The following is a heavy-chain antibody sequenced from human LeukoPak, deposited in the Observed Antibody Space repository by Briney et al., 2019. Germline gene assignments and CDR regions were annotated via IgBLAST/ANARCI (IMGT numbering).Heavy chain of an antibody. CDR1: GFTFSTYW. V-gene: IGHV3-7*01. D-gene: IGHD3-10*01. CDR2: MNPDGSEA. CDR3: VSGGHVDF. Sequence: GGSLRLSCAASGFTFSTYWMSWVRQSPGKGLEWVANMNPDGSEANYVDSVKGRFTISRDNAKNSLYLQINSLRVEDTAVYYCVSGGHVDFFGQGTLVSVSS. J-gene: IGHJ4*02.